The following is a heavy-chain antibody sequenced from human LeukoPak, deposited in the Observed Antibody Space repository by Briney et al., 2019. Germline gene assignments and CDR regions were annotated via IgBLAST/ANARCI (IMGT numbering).Heavy chain of an antibody. J-gene: IGHJ6*03. CDR2: IYYSGST. D-gene: IGHD3-3*01. V-gene: IGHV4-59*12. CDR1: GGSISSYY. CDR3: ARVSVLDYDFWSGYSEDYYYYYMDV. Sequence: SETLSLTCTVSGGSISSYYWSWIRQPPGKGLEWIGSIYYSGSTYYNPSLKSRVTISVDTSKNQFSLKLSSVTAADTAVYYCARVSVLDYDFWSGYSEDYYYYYMDVWGKGTTVTVSS.